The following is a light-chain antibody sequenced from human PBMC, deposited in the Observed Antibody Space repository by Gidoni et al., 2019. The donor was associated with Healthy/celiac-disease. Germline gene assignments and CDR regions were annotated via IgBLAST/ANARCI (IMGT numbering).Light chain of an antibody. V-gene: IGLV2-11*01. CDR3: GSYAGSLVV. Sequence: QSALTPPRSVSGSPGQSVTISCTGTSSDVGGYNYVSWYQQHPGKAPKLMIYDVSKRPSGVPDRFSGSKSGNTASLTISGLQAEDEADYYCGSYAGSLVVFGGGTKLTGL. J-gene: IGLJ2*01. CDR1: SSDVGGYNY. CDR2: DVS.